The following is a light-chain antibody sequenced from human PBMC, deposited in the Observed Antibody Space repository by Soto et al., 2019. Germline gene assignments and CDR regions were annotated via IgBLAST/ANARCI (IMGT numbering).Light chain of an antibody. CDR3: QQYNNWPCT. J-gene: IGKJ1*01. CDR2: GAS. CDR1: QSFSTY. Sequence: EIVMTQSPATLSVSPGERATLSCRASQSFSTYLAWYQQKPGQAPRLLIYGASTRASGIPARFSGSGSGTEFTLTISSLQSEDFAVYYCQQYNNWPCTFGQGTKVEIK. V-gene: IGKV3-15*01.